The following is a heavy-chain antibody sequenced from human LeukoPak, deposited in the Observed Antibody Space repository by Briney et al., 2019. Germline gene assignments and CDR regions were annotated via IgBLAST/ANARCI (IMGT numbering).Heavy chain of an antibody. J-gene: IGHJ4*02. CDR1: GFTFSSYA. CDR3: AKGEEAFDY. Sequence: GGSLRLSCAASGFTFSSYAMSWVRQAPGKGLEWVSAISGSGGTTYYADSVKGRFTISRDNSKNTLFLQMNSLRAKDTAVYYCAKGEEAFDYWGQGTLVTVSS. V-gene: IGHV3-23*01. CDR2: ISGSGGTT.